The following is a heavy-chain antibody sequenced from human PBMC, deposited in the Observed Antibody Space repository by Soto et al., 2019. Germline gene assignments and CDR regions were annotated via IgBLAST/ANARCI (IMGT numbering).Heavy chain of an antibody. D-gene: IGHD3-22*01. CDR2: LYRSGST. J-gene: IGHJ3*02. Sequence: QVQLQESGPRLVKPSETLSLTCTVSGGSVSSHYWSWIRQAAGKGLEWIGRLYRSGSTNYNPYLRSRATMSVVTSSNQSSLTLTSVTAADSAMYYCARDGSGYDSSEFSLYDAFDIGGRGTMVTVSS. CDR3: ARDGSGYDSSEFSLYDAFDI. V-gene: IGHV4-4*07. CDR1: GGSVSSHY.